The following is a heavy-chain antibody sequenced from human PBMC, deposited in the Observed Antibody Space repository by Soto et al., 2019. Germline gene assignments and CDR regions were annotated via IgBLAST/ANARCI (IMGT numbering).Heavy chain of an antibody. Sequence: KPSETLSLTCTVSGGSISSSSYYWGWIRQPPGKGLEWLGSIYYSGSTYYNPSLKSRVTISVDTSKNQFSLKLSSVTAADTAVYYCARHSTLFVGPRGYSYGSFDYWGQGTLVTVSS. CDR3: ARHSTLFVGPRGYSYGSFDY. CDR1: GGSISSSSYY. CDR2: IYYSGST. J-gene: IGHJ4*02. D-gene: IGHD5-18*01. V-gene: IGHV4-39*01.